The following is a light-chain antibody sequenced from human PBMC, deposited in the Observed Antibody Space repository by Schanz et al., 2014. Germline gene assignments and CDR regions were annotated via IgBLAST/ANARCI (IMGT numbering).Light chain of an antibody. CDR3: SSYAGSNKFGV. CDR1: SSDIGGYNF. Sequence: QSALTQPPSASGSPGQSVTISCTGTSSDIGGYNFVSWYQQHPGKAPKLMIYDVSHRPSGVSNRFSGSKSGNTASLTVSGLQAEDEADYYCSSYAGSNKFGVFGGGTKLTVL. V-gene: IGLV2-8*01. J-gene: IGLJ2*01. CDR2: DVS.